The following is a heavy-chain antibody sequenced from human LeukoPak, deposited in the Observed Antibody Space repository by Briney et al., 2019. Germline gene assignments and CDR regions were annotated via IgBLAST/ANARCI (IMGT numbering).Heavy chain of an antibody. CDR2: IFGNGAVT. D-gene: IGHD3-10*01. V-gene: IGHV3-23*01. CDR3: AKDVVSLRSVGSSEKLDH. J-gene: IGHJ4*02. Sequence: PGGSLRLSCEASGFTFSAYAMSWIRQAPGKGLEWVSSIFGNGAVTHYADSVRGRFTISRDNSKNTLYLQIHSLRDDDTAVYYCAKDVVSLRSVGSSEKLDHWGQGTPVIVSP. CDR1: GFTFSAYA.